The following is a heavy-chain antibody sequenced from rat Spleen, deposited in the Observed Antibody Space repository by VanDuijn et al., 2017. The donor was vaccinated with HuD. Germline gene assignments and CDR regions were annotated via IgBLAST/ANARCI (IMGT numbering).Heavy chain of an antibody. D-gene: IGHD2-5*01. J-gene: IGHJ2*01. Sequence: EVQLVESSGGLVQPGRSLKLSCAASGFTFSSFPMAWVRQAPTKGLEWVATISTNGDITYYRDSVRGRFTISRHNARNTLYLQMNSLRSEDTATYYCTRRDDTYYYFDYWGQGVMVTVSS. V-gene: IGHV5-46*01. CDR3: TRRDDTYYYFDY. CDR1: GFTFSSFP. CDR2: ISTNGDIT.